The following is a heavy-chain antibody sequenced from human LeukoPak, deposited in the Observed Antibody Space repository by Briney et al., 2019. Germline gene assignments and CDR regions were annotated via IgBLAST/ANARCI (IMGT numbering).Heavy chain of an antibody. CDR3: AKDRFYSSAPNKRYGVEV. Sequence: GGSLRLSCAVSGFTFRSYGMHWVRQAPGKGLEWVALISYDGSNEYYADPVKGRFTISRDNSKNTLYLQMNGLTPEDTAMYYCAKDRFYSSAPNKRYGVEVWGQGTTVTVSS. V-gene: IGHV3-30*18. J-gene: IGHJ6*02. CDR1: GFTFRSYG. CDR2: ISYDGSNE. D-gene: IGHD6-25*01.